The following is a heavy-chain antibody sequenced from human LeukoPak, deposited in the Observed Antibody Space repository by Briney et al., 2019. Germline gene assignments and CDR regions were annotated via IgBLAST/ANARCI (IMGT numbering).Heavy chain of an antibody. D-gene: IGHD3-3*01. V-gene: IGHV1-69*05. CDR3: ARGRTKVDYDFWSGYLFDY. CDR2: IIPIFGTA. Sequence: SVKVSCKASGGTFSSYAISWVRRAPGQGLEWMGRIIPIFGTANYAQKFQGRVTITTDESTSTAYMELSSLRSEDTAVYYCARGRTKVDYDFWSGYLFDYWGQGTLVTVSS. J-gene: IGHJ4*02. CDR1: GGTFSSYA.